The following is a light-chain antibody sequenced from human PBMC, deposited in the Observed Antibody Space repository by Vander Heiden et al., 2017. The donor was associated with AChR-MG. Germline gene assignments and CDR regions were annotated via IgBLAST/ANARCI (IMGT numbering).Light chain of an antibody. CDR1: QSVSSGY. CDR3: QQYGNSPPYT. V-gene: IGKV3D-20*01. J-gene: IGKJ2*01. CDR2: DAS. Sequence: EIVLTLSPATLPLSPGERATLSCGASQSVSSGYLAWYQQKPGLTPRLLIYDASSRATGIPDRFSGSGSGTDFTLTISRLEPQDFAVYYCQQYGNSPPYTFGQGTKLEIK.